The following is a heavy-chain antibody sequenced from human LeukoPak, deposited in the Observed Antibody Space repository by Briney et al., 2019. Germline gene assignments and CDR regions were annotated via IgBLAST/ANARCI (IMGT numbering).Heavy chain of an antibody. CDR3: ASRPPSETYFAVFDY. V-gene: IGHV3-23*01. CDR2: TTGSGGST. J-gene: IGHJ4*02. D-gene: IGHD1-26*01. Sequence: GGSLRLSCVASELTFSSHAMTWVRQTPGKGLEWVSGTTGSGGSTYHAESVKGRFTISRDNSKNTLYLQMNNLRAEDTAVYYCASRPPSETYFAVFDYWGQGTLVSVSS. CDR1: ELTFSSHA.